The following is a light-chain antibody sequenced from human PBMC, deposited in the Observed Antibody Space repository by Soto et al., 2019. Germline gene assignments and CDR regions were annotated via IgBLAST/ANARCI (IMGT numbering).Light chain of an antibody. V-gene: IGKV3-11*01. J-gene: IGKJ5*01. CDR2: DAS. CDR1: QSVSSY. Sequence: EIVLTQSPATLSLSPGERATLSCRASQSVSSYLVWYQQKPGQAPRLLIYDASNRATGIPARFSGSGSGTYFTLTIGSLDPEDCAVYYCQQRSDWPIACGRGTRLEIK. CDR3: QQRSDWPIA.